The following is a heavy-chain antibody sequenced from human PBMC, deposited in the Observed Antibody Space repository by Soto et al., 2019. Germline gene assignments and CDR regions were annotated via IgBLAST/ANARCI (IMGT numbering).Heavy chain of an antibody. CDR2: ISWNSGSI. Sequence: PGGSLRLSCAASGFTFDDYAMHWVRQAPGKGLEWVSGISWNSGSIGYADSVKGRFTISRDNAKNSLYLQMNSLRAEDTALYYCAKDGGVGAYNYFDYWGQGTLVTVSS. V-gene: IGHV3-9*01. J-gene: IGHJ4*02. CDR3: AKDGGVGAYNYFDY. CDR1: GFTFDDYA. D-gene: IGHD1-26*01.